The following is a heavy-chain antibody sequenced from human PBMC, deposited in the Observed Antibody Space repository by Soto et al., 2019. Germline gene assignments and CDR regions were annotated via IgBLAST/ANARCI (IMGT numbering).Heavy chain of an antibody. Sequence: SETLSLTCTVSGGSISSDYWSWIRQPPGKGLERIGNIYSSGSTNYNPSLKSRVTISEDTSNNQFSLKLTSVTAADTAVYYCARAIAGYSYGAYYYYYMDVWGKGTTVTVSS. CDR2: IYSSGST. CDR1: GGSISSDY. J-gene: IGHJ6*03. CDR3: ARAIAGYSYGAYYYYYMDV. D-gene: IGHD5-18*01. V-gene: IGHV4-4*08.